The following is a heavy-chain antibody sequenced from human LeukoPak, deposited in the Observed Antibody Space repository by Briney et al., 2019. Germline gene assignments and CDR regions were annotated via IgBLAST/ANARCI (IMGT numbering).Heavy chain of an antibody. Sequence: ASVKVSCKASGYTFTSYDINWVRQATGQGLEWMGWMNPNSGNTGFAQKFQGRVTMTRNTYISTAYMELSSLRSEDTAVYYCARGGSSGWYVDYWGQGTLVTVSS. D-gene: IGHD6-19*01. CDR1: GYTFTSYD. CDR3: ARGGSSGWYVDY. J-gene: IGHJ4*02. CDR2: MNPNSGNT. V-gene: IGHV1-8*01.